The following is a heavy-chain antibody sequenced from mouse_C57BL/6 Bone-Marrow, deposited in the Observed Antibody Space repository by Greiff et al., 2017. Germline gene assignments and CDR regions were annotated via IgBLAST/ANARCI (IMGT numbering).Heavy chain of an antibody. J-gene: IGHJ1*03. CDR3: ARRGAYYYGSSYFWYFDV. V-gene: IGHV1-55*01. CDR1: GYTFTSYW. D-gene: IGHD1-1*01. Sequence: QVQLQQPGAELVKPGASVKMSCKASGYTFTSYWITWVQQRPGQGLEWIGDIYPGSGSTNYNEKFKSKATLTVDTSSSTAYMQLSSLTSEDSAVYYCARRGAYYYGSSYFWYFDVWGTGTTVTVSS. CDR2: IYPGSGST.